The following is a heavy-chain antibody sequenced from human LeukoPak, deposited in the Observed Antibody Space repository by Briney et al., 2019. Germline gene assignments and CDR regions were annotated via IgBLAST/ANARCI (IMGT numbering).Heavy chain of an antibody. V-gene: IGHV4-39*07. CDR2: IDYNEIT. D-gene: IGHD3-10*01. CDR3: ARDGAMVRGVINDAFDI. J-gene: IGHJ3*02. CDR1: GGSISSSNYY. Sequence: PSETLSLTCTVSGGSISSSNYYWGWIRQPPGTGLEWIGNIDYNEITYYNPSLKSRVTISVDTSKTQLSLKLNSVTAADTAVYYCARDGAMVRGVINDAFDIWGQGTMVTVPS.